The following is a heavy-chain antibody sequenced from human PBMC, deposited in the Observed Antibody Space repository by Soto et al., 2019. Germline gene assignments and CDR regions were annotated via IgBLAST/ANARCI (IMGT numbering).Heavy chain of an antibody. Sequence: EVQLLESGGGLVQPGGSLRLSCAASGFTFSSYAMSWVRQAPGKGLEWVSAISGSGGSTYYADSVKGRFTISRDNSKNTLYLQMNSLKAEDTAVYYCAKDHYQGVFGVVTAYNWFDPWGQGTLVTVSS. CDR1: GFTFSSYA. D-gene: IGHD3-3*01. CDR3: AKDHYQGVFGVVTAYNWFDP. J-gene: IGHJ5*02. CDR2: ISGSGGST. V-gene: IGHV3-23*01.